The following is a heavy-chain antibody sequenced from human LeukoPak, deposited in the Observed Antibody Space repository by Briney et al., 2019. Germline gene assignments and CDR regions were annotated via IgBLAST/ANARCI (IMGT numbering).Heavy chain of an antibody. J-gene: IGHJ4*02. CDR1: GYTFNSYW. D-gene: IGHD6-19*01. V-gene: IGHV5-51*01. Sequence: GEALKISCKGSGYTFNSYWIGWVRQMPGAGLEWMGIIYPGDSDTRYSPSFQGQVTISADKSISTAYLQWSSLKASDSAAYYCARRYGSALYGVFDYWGQGTLVIVSS. CDR2: IYPGDSDT. CDR3: ARRYGSALYGVFDY.